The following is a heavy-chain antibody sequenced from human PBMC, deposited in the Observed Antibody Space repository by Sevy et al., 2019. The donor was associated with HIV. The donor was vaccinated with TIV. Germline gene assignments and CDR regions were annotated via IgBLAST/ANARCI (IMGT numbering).Heavy chain of an antibody. D-gene: IGHD3-3*01. CDR1: GGSFSGYY. V-gene: IGHV4-34*01. Sequence: SETLSLTCAVYGGSFSGYYWSWIRQPPGKGLEWIGEINHSGSTNYNPSLKSRVTISVDTSKNQFSRKLSSVTAADTAVYYCARGRYYDFWSGYYTWDYWGQGTLVTVSS. CDR2: INHSGST. J-gene: IGHJ4*02. CDR3: ARGRYYDFWSGYYTWDY.